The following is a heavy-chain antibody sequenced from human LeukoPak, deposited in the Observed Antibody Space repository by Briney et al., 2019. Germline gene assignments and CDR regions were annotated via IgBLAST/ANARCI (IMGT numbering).Heavy chain of an antibody. CDR1: GYSFSGNY. CDR2: INPNSGDT. D-gene: IGHD3-9*01. J-gene: IGHJ5*02. Sequence: ASVKVPCKASGYSFSGNYMHWVRQAPGQGLEWMAWINPNSGDTNYAQKFQGRVTVTRDTSISTAYMELSRLRYDDTAIYYCARAREVTGLTPWGQGTLVSVSS. CDR3: ARAREVTGLTP. V-gene: IGHV1-2*02.